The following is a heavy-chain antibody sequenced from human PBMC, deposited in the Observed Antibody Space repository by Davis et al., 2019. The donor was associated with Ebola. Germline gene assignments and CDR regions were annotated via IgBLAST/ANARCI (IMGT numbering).Heavy chain of an antibody. Sequence: GESLKISCAASGFTFSSYAMSWVRQAPGKGLEWVSAISGSGGSTYYADSVKGRFTISRDNSKNTLYLQMNSLRAEDTAVYYCARASNSYDSSGSTIWGQGTMVTVSS. CDR1: GFTFSSYA. V-gene: IGHV3-23*01. CDR3: ARASNSYDSSGSTI. J-gene: IGHJ3*02. CDR2: ISGSGGST. D-gene: IGHD3-22*01.